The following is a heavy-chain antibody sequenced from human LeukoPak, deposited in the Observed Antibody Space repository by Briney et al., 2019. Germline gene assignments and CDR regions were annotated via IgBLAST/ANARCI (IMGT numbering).Heavy chain of an antibody. J-gene: IGHJ4*02. V-gene: IGHV1-2*02. CDR3: ARQSGTYWGLDY. D-gene: IGHD1-26*01. CDR2: MNVKTGVT. Sequence: ASVTVSCKASGYTFTDYYIHWLRQAPGHGLEWLGWMNVKTGVTSSAHRFLGRFTMTRDTSIGTASREFSSLTSDDTAVYYCARQSGTYWGLDYWGQGTLVTVSS. CDR1: GYTFTDYY.